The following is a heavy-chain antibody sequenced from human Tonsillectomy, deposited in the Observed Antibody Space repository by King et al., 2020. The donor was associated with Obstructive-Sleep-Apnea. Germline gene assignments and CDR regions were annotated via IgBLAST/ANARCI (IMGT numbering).Heavy chain of an antibody. CDR2: IRTKTEDGRT. D-gene: IGHD5/OR15-5a*01. V-gene: IGHV3-15*01. CDR3: STRLGY. J-gene: IGHJ4*02. CDR1: GFTFNNAW. Sequence: QLVQSGGGLVKPGGSLRLSCAASGFTFNNAWMSWVRQAPGKGVEWVGRIRTKTEDGRTEYSAPGKGRFTILREDTKNTLYLHMNGLIIEDTAVYYCSTRLGYWGQGTLVTVSS.